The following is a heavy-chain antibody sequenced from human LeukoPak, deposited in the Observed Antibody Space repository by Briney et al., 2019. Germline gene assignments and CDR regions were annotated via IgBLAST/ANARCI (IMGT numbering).Heavy chain of an antibody. V-gene: IGHV3-23*01. Sequence: TGGSLRLSCAASGFTFSSYAMSWVRQAPGKGLEWVSAISGSGGSTYYADSVKGRFTISRDNSKNTLYLQMNSLRAEDTAVYYCATERTYYDFWSGYPKGSWFDPWGQGTLVTVSS. D-gene: IGHD3-3*01. CDR3: ATERTYYDFWSGYPKGSWFDP. J-gene: IGHJ5*02. CDR2: ISGSGGST. CDR1: GFTFSSYA.